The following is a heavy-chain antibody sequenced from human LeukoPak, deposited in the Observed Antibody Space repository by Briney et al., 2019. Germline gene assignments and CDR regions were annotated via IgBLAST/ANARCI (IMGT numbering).Heavy chain of an antibody. CDR1: GYSISSGYY. D-gene: IGHD3-22*01. Sequence: SETLSLTCAVSGYSISSGYYWGWILQPPGKGLEWIGSIYHSGSTYYNPSLKSRDTISVDTSKNQFSLKLSSVTAADTAVYYCARRIVVVIAGDWFDPWGQGTLVTVSS. J-gene: IGHJ5*02. V-gene: IGHV4-38-2*01. CDR2: IYHSGST. CDR3: ARRIVVVIAGDWFDP.